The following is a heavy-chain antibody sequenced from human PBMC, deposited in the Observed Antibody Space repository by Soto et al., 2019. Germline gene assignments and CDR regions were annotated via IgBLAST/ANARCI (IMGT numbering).Heavy chain of an antibody. D-gene: IGHD2-15*01. Sequence: QLQLQESGPGLVKPSETLSLTCTVSGGSISSSSYYWNWIRQPPGKGLEWIGFIYYSGSTNYNPSLKSRVTISVDTSKNQFSLKLSSVTAADTAVYYCGRDPGYCSGGICYSARGLFDPWGQGTLVTVSS. CDR3: GRDPGYCSGGICYSARGLFDP. CDR2: IYYSGST. J-gene: IGHJ5*02. CDR1: GGSISSSSYY. V-gene: IGHV4-61*01.